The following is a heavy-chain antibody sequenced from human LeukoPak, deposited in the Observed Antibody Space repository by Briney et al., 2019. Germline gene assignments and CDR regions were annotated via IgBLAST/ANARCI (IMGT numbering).Heavy chain of an antibody. Sequence: GGSLRLSCAASGFTFSSYSMNWVRQAPGKGLEWVSSISSSSSYIYYADSVKGRFTISRDNAKNSLYLQMNRLRAEDTAVYYCARDPMYYDILTGYSPYYFDYWGQGTLVTVSS. CDR1: GFTFSSYS. V-gene: IGHV3-21*01. J-gene: IGHJ4*02. CDR2: ISSSSSYI. D-gene: IGHD3-9*01. CDR3: ARDPMYYDILTGYSPYYFDY.